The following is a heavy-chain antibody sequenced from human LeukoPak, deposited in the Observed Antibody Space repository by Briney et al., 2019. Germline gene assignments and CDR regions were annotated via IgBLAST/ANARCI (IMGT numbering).Heavy chain of an antibody. CDR2: INPNSGDT. CDR1: GYTFTGCY. J-gene: IGHJ4*02. Sequence: ASVKVSCKASGYTFTGCYMHWVRQAPGQGLEWMGWINPNSGDTKYAQKFQGRVTMTRDTSISTAYMELSRLRSDDTAVYYCATQRGSYLWGTDFDYWGQGTLVTVSS. CDR3: ATQRGSYLWGTDFDY. V-gene: IGHV1-2*02. D-gene: IGHD3-16*01.